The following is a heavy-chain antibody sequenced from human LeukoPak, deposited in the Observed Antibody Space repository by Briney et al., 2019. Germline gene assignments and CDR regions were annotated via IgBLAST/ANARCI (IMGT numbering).Heavy chain of an antibody. V-gene: IGHV1-69*05. D-gene: IGHD3-22*01. J-gene: IGHJ4*02. CDR3: ARDFYYDSSGFDY. CDR1: GGTFSSYA. Sequence: GASVKVSCKASGGTFSSYAISWVRQAPGQGLEWMGGIIPIFGTANYAQKFQGRVTMTRDMSTSTAYMELSSLRSEDTAVYYCARDFYYDSSGFDYWGQGTLVTVSS. CDR2: IIPIFGTA.